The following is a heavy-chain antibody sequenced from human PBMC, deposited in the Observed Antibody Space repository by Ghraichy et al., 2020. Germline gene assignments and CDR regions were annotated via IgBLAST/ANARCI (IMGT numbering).Heavy chain of an antibody. V-gene: IGHV3-23*01. J-gene: IGHJ6*02. CDR1: GFTFSSYA. Sequence: GSLNISCAASGFTFSSYAMSWVRQAPGKGLEWVSAISGSGGSTYYADSVKGRFTISRDNSKNTLYLQMNSLRAEDTAVYYCANLRFLYGMDVWGQGTTVTVSS. D-gene: IGHD3-3*01. CDR3: ANLRFLYGMDV. CDR2: ISGSGGST.